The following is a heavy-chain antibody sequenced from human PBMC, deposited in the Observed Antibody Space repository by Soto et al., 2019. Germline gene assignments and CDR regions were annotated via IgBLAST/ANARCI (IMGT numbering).Heavy chain of an antibody. D-gene: IGHD1-26*01. V-gene: IGHV4-34*01. CDR2: IHLSGRV. J-gene: IGHJ5*02. Sequence: QVQLQQWGSGLLKPSETLSLTCAIYGGSFSDYYWHWIRQSPGKGLEWIGKIHLSGRVNFTPSLKSRTSLSMDTSRNQFFLTLRSVTAADTAVYFCARTPTRGASAWLDPWGRGHLVTVSS. CDR3: ARTPTRGASAWLDP. CDR1: GGSFSDYY.